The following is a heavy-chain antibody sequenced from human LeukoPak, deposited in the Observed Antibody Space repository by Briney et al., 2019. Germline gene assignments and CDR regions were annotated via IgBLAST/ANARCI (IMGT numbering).Heavy chain of an antibody. CDR3: AREVIAVNWLRIAGGGAFDI. CDR1: GDSVSSNSAA. V-gene: IGHV6-1*01. CDR2: TYYRSKWYN. D-gene: IGHD5-12*01. J-gene: IGHJ3*02. Sequence: SQTLSLTCATSGDSVSSNSAAWNWIRQSPSRGLEWLGRTYYRSKWYNDYAVSVKSRITINPDTSKNQFSLQLNSVTPEDTAVYYCAREVIAVNWLRIAGGGAFDIWGQGTMVTVSS.